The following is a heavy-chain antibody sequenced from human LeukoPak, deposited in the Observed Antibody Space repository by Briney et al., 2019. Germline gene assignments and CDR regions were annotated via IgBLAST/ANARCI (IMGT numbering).Heavy chain of an antibody. D-gene: IGHD2-15*01. CDR1: GYTFTSYG. CDR2: ISAYNGNT. V-gene: IGHV1-18*01. Sequence: GASVKVSCKASGYTFTSYGISWVRQAPGQGLEWMGWISAYNGNTNYAQKLQGRVTMTTDTSTSTAYMELRSLRSDDTAVYYCARDLLGYCSGGSCYQPSAWFDPWGQGTLVTVSS. CDR3: ARDLLGYCSGGSCYQPSAWFDP. J-gene: IGHJ5*02.